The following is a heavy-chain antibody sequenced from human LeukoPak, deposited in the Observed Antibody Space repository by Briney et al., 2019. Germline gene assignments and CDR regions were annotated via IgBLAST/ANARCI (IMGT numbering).Heavy chain of an antibody. CDR3: ARGPSSTSSDFDY. J-gene: IGHJ4*02. CDR2: IYHSGST. D-gene: IGHD6-6*01. Sequence: SETLSLTCTVSGGSITSGGYYWRWIRQPPGKGLEWIGYIYHSGSTYYNPSLKSRVTISVDRSKNQFSLKLNYVTAADTAVYYCARGPSSTSSDFDYWGQGTLVTVSS. CDR1: GGSITSGGYY. V-gene: IGHV4-30-2*01.